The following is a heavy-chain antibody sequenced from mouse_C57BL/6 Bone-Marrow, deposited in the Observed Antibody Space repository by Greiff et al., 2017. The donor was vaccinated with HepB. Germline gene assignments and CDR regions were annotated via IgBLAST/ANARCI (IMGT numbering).Heavy chain of an antibody. Sequence: EVQLQQSGPVLVKPGASVKMSCKASGYTFTDYYMNWVKQSHGKSLEWIGVINPYNGGTSYNQKFKGKATLTVDKSSSTAYMELNSLTSEDSAVYYCARRTTVVAPYWYFDVWGTGTTVTVSS. CDR2: INPYNGGT. D-gene: IGHD1-1*01. CDR3: ARRTTVVAPYWYFDV. J-gene: IGHJ1*03. V-gene: IGHV1-19*01. CDR1: GYTFTDYY.